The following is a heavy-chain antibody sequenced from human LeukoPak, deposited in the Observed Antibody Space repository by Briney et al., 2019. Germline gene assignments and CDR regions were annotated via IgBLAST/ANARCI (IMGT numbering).Heavy chain of an antibody. CDR3: ARGPLWFGELLDDAFDI. D-gene: IGHD3-10*01. CDR1: GFTFSSYS. CDR2: ISSSSSYI. Sequence: GGSLRLSCAASGFTFSSYSMNWVRQAPGKGLEWVSSISSSSSYIYYADSVKGRFTISRDNSKNTLYLQMNSLRAEDTAVYYCARGPLWFGELLDDAFDIWGQGTMVTVSS. V-gene: IGHV3-21*01. J-gene: IGHJ3*02.